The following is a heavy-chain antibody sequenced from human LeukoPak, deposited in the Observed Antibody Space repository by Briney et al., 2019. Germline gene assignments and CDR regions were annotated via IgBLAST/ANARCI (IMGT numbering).Heavy chain of an antibody. CDR3: ARDRIGGEEY. CDR1: GFSFSSYI. D-gene: IGHD3-16*01. Sequence: SGGSLRLSCAASGFSFSSYIMNWVRQAPGKGLEWVANIKEDGSEKDYVDSVKGRFNISRDNAKNSLYLQMNSLRGEDTAVYYCARDRIGGEEYWGQGTLVTVSS. CDR2: IKEDGSEK. J-gene: IGHJ4*02. V-gene: IGHV3-7*01.